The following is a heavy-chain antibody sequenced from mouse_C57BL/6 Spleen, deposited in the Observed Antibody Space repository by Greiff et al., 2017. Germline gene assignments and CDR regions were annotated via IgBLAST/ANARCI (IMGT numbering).Heavy chain of an antibody. J-gene: IGHJ1*03. V-gene: IGHV2-9-1*01. CDR3: ARNPVRYFEV. CDR2: IWTGGGT. Sequence: VQRVESGPGLVAPSQSLSITCTVSGFSLTSYAISWVRQPPGKGLEWLGGIWTGGGTNYNSALKSRLSISKDNSKSQVFLKMNSLQTDDTARYYCARNPVRYFEVWGTGTTVTVSS. CDR1: GFSLTSYA.